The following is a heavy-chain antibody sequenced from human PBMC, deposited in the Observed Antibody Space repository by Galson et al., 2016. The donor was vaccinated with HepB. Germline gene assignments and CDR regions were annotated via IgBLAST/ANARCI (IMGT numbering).Heavy chain of an antibody. CDR2: ITSSSSTI. J-gene: IGHJ6*02. Sequence: SLRLSCAASGITFSSHSMNWVRQAPGKGLEWVSYITSSSSTIYYTDSVKGRFTISRDNAKNSLYLQMNSLRAGDTAVYYCARGSFYGGNSDYYYCGMDVWGQGTTVTVSS. CDR1: GITFSSHS. CDR3: ARGSFYGGNSDYYYCGMDV. D-gene: IGHD4-23*01. V-gene: IGHV3-48*01.